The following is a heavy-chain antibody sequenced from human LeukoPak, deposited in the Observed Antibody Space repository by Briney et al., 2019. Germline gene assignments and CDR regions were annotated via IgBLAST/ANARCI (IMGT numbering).Heavy chain of an antibody. Sequence: GGSLRLSCVASGFTFSDYYMSWVRQAPGKGLEWVSAISGSGGSTYYADSVKGRFTISRDNSKNTLYLQMNSLRAEDTAVYYCAKDGFVSFDYWGQGTLVTVSS. CDR1: GFTFSDYY. D-gene: IGHD3-16*01. J-gene: IGHJ4*02. V-gene: IGHV3-23*01. CDR2: ISGSGGST. CDR3: AKDGFVSFDY.